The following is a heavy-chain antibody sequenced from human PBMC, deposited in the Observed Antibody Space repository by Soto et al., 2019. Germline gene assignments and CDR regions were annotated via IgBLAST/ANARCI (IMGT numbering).Heavy chain of an antibody. D-gene: IGHD3-10*01. V-gene: IGHV1-46*03. Sequence: QVELVQSGAEVKKPGASVKVSCKASGYIFTSYYLHWVRQAPGQGLEWMGWINPFDGSRMFAQSFQGRVTFTRDTSTRTVYMELSGLRSDDTAVYYCSRVDPGETSPFDHWGQGTLVTVSS. J-gene: IGHJ4*02. CDR2: INPFDGSR. CDR3: SRVDPGETSPFDH. CDR1: GYIFTSYY.